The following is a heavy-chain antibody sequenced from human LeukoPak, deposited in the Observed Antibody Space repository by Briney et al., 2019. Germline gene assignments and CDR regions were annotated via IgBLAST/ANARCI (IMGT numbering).Heavy chain of an antibody. CDR1: GFTVSSNY. D-gene: IGHD5-18*01. CDR2: IYSGGST. Sequence: GGSLRLSCAASGFTVSSNYMSWVRQAPGKGLEWVSVIYSGGSTYYADSVKGRFTISRDNSKNTLYLQMNSLRAEDTAVYYCARHTAMVLFDYWGQGTLVTVSS. CDR3: ARHTAMVLFDY. J-gene: IGHJ4*02. V-gene: IGHV3-66*04.